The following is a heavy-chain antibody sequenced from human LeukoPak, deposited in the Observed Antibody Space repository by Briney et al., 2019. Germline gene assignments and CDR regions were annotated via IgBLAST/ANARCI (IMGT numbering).Heavy chain of an antibody. CDR3: AKGPGTTWYRWSYYGMDV. Sequence: PGGSLRLSCAASGFTFSSYAMSWVRQAPGKGLEWVSAISGSGGSTYYADSVKGRFTISRDNSKNTLYPQVNSLRAEDTAVYYCAKGPGTTWYRWSYYGMDVWGQGTTVTVSS. J-gene: IGHJ6*02. CDR1: GFTFSSYA. V-gene: IGHV3-23*01. D-gene: IGHD4-17*01. CDR2: ISGSGGST.